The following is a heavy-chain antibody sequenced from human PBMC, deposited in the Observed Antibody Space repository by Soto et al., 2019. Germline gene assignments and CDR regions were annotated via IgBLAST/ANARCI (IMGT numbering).Heavy chain of an antibody. D-gene: IGHD5-18*01. CDR1: GFTFSSYG. Sequence: GGSLRLSCAASGFTFSSYGIHWVRQAPGKGLEWVALISYDGTDKYYADSVKGRFTISRDNSKNTLYLQMSSLGPEDTAVYYCVKERYAQLWLEDYGMDVWGQGTTVTVSS. CDR3: VKERYAQLWLEDYGMDV. J-gene: IGHJ6*02. V-gene: IGHV3-30*18. CDR2: ISYDGTDK.